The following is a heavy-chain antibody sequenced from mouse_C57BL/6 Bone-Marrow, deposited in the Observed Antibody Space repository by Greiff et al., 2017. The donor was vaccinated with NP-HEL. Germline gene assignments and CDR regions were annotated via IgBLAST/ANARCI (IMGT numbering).Heavy chain of an antibody. Sequence: EVKLMESGGDLVKPGGSLKLSCAASGFTFSSYGMSWVRQTPDKRLEWVATISSGGSYTYYPDSVKGRFTISRDNANNTLYLQMSSLKSVDTAMYYCARHDYYDCDGGVAYWGRGTLVTVSA. CDR2: ISSGGSYT. CDR3: ARHDYYDCDGGVAY. CDR1: GFTFSSYG. V-gene: IGHV5-6*01. J-gene: IGHJ3*01. D-gene: IGHD2-4*01.